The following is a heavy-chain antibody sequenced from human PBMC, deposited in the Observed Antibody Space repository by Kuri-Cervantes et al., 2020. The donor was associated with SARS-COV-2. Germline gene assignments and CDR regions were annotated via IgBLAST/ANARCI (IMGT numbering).Heavy chain of an antibody. V-gene: IGHV3-21*01. D-gene: IGHD6-19*01. Sequence: ETLSLTCAASGFTFDDDAMNWVRQAPGKGLEWVSSISSSSSYIYYADSVKGRFTISRDNAKNSLYLQMNSLRAEDTAVYYCARDRASGWRGGFGYWGQGTLVTVSS. CDR3: ARDRASGWRGGFGY. CDR1: GFTFDDDA. CDR2: ISSSSSYI. J-gene: IGHJ4*02.